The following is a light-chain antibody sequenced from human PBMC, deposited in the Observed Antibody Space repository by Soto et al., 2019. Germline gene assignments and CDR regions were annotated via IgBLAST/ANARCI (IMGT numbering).Light chain of an antibody. CDR3: QQYNTYSS. Sequence: DIQMTQSPSTLSASIGDRVTITFRASQTIKNYLAWYQQKPGKAPNLLIYTASTLKSGVPSRFSGSGSGTEFTLTISSLQPDDFATYYCQQYNTYSSFGQGTKVDIK. CDR2: TAS. J-gene: IGKJ1*01. V-gene: IGKV1-5*03. CDR1: QTIKNY.